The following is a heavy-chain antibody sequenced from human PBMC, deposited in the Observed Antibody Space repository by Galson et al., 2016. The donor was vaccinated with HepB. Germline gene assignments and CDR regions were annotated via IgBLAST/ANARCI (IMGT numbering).Heavy chain of an antibody. V-gene: IGHV3-73*01. CDR2: IRSKANSYAT. Sequence: SLRLSCAASGFTFSGSAMHWVRQASGKGLEWVGRIRSKANSYATAYGESVKGRFTVSRDDSKNTAYLQMNSLKTADTAVYYCTRTVTGMTAHFDYWGQGTLVTVAS. CDR3: TRTVTGMTAHFDY. J-gene: IGHJ4*02. D-gene: IGHD1-1*01. CDR1: GFTFSGSA.